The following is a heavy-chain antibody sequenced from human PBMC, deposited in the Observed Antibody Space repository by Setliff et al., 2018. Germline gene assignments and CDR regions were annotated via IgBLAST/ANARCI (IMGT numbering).Heavy chain of an antibody. D-gene: IGHD6-6*01. Sequence: SETLSLTCAAYGGTFSDYHWTWIRQSPEKGLEWIGEINHRGSTNYNPSLKSRVTISIDTSKDQFSLKLTSMTAADTAVYYCARGRNIAARLLDSWGQGTLVTVSS. V-gene: IGHV4-34*01. J-gene: IGHJ4*02. CDR1: GGTFSDYH. CDR2: INHRGST. CDR3: ARGRNIAARLLDS.